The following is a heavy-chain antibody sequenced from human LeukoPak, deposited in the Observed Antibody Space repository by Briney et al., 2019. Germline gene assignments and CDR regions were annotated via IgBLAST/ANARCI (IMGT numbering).Heavy chain of an antibody. D-gene: IGHD3-22*01. Sequence: QTLSLACAIYGDSVSSSGAGWNWPRQSASRGREWLGRTYYRSKWHQDYGVCVKSRVAINPDTSKNEFSPQLKSVTPGDTAVDYCARDYFDETIDYWGQKSLVTVSS. CDR3: ARDYFDETIDY. CDR2: TYYRSKWHQ. CDR1: GDSVSSSGAG. V-gene: IGHV6-1*01. J-gene: IGHJ4*02.